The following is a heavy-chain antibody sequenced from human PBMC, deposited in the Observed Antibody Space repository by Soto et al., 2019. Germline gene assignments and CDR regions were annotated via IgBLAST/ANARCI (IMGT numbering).Heavy chain of an antibody. D-gene: IGHD1-1*01. Sequence: GESLKISFTGSGYGFINYWIAWVRQKPGQRLEWLGIIYPGESDSRYSPSFQGQVTFSADKSINTAYLHLNSLRAPDTAIYYCASALPTVSYNLDNWGLGTQVNVS. CDR2: IYPGESDS. CDR3: ASALPTVSYNLDN. J-gene: IGHJ4*02. V-gene: IGHV5-51*01. CDR1: GYGFINYW.